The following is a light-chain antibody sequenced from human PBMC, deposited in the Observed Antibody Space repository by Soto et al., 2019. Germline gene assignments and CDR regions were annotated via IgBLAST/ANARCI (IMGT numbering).Light chain of an antibody. CDR3: QQYVSSPPRLT. CDR1: QSVSSNY. CDR2: GAS. V-gene: IGKV3-20*01. J-gene: IGKJ4*01. Sequence: VLTQSPGTLSLSPGERATLSCRASQSVSSNYLVWYQQKPGQAPRLLIYGASNRATGIPDRFSGRGSGTDFSLTISRLEPEDFAVFYCQQYVSSPPRLTFGGGTKVEIK.